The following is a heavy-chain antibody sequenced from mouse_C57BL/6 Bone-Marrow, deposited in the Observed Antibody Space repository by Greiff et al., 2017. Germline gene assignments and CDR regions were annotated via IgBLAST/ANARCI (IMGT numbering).Heavy chain of an antibody. Sequence: EVNLVESGPSLVRPSQTLSFSCTVSGFSINSDCYWIWIRQFPGNQLEYIGYTFYSGITYYNPSLESRTYITRDTSKNQFSLKLSSVTTEDTATYYCARGYYGYYCAIDDWGQGTSVTVSS. CDR3: ARGYYGYYCAIDD. D-gene: IGHD2-2*01. CDR1: GFSINSDCY. V-gene: IGHV3-3*01. CDR2: TFYSGIT. J-gene: IGHJ4*01.